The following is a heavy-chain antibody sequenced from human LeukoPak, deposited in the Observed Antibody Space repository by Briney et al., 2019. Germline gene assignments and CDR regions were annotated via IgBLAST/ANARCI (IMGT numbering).Heavy chain of an antibody. CDR3: ARALKGQWLGYFDY. J-gene: IGHJ4*02. CDR1: GGSISSYY. CDR2: IYYSGST. V-gene: IGHV4-59*01. D-gene: IGHD6-19*01. Sequence: SETLSLTCTVSGGSISSYYWSWLRQPPGKGLEWIGYIYYSGSTNYNPSLKSRVTISVDTSKNQLSLKLSSVTAADTAVYYCARALKGQWLGYFDYWGQGTLVTVSS.